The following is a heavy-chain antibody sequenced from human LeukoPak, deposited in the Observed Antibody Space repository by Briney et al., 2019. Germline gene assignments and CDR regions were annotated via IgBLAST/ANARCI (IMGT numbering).Heavy chain of an antibody. CDR3: AREYDYGVSRADY. CDR1: GFTFSSYW. CDR2: INQDGSEK. D-gene: IGHD4-17*01. Sequence: GSLRLSCAASGFTFSSYWMSWVRQAPGKGLEWVAHINQDGSEKHFVDSVEGRFTISRDNAANSLFLQMNSLRAEDTAVYYCAREYDYGVSRADYWGQGTLVTVSS. V-gene: IGHV3-7*01. J-gene: IGHJ4*02.